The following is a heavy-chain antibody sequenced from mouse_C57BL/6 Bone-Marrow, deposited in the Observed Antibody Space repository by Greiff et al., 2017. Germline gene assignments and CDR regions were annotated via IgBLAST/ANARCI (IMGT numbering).Heavy chain of an antibody. D-gene: IGHD2-1*01. CDR3: ARRGYGNYEGFDY. V-gene: IGHV5-12*01. Sequence: EVKVVESGGGLVQPGGSLKLSCAASGFTFSDYYMYWVRQTPEKRLEWVAYISNGGGSTYYPDTVKGRFTISRDNAKNTLYLQMSRLKSEDTAMYYCARRGYGNYEGFDYWGQGTTLTVSS. CDR1: GFTFSDYY. CDR2: ISNGGGST. J-gene: IGHJ2*01.